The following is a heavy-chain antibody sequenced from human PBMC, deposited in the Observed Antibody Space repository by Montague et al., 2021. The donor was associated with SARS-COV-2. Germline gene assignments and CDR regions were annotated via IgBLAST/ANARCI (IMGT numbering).Heavy chain of an antibody. CDR2: IYYSGST. D-gene: IGHD2-21*02. V-gene: IGHV4-59*13. J-gene: IGHJ5*02. CDR1: GGSISGYF. CDR3: ARAYCGGDCHVGP. Sequence: SETLSLTCSVSGGSISGYFWSWIRQPPGKGLEWIGYIYYSGSTNYNPSLKSRVTISVDTSNNQFSLRLSSVTAADTAVYYCARAYCGGDCHVGPWGQGILVTVSS.